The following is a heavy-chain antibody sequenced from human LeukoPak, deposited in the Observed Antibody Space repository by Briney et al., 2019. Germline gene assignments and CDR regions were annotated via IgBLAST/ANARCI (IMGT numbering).Heavy chain of an antibody. CDR2: ISSSSSYI. Sequence: AGGSLRLSCAASGFTFSSYSMTWVRQAPGKGLEWVSSISSSSSYIYYADSVKGRFTISRDNAKNSLYLQMNSLRAEDTAVYYCASQGIVVVTYDAFDIWGQGTMVTVSS. J-gene: IGHJ3*02. V-gene: IGHV3-21*01. CDR3: ASQGIVVVTYDAFDI. D-gene: IGHD3-22*01. CDR1: GFTFSSYS.